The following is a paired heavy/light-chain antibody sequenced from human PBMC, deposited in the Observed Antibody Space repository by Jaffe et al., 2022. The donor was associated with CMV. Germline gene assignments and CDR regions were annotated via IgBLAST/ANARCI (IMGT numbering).Light chain of an antibody. J-gene: IGLJ3*02. V-gene: IGLV1-36*01. CDR3: AAWDDSLNVWV. Sequence: QSVLTQPPSVSEAPRQRVTISCSGSSSNIGNNAVNWYQQLPGKAPKLLIYYDDLLPSGVSDRFSGSKSGTSASLAISGLQSEDEADYYCAAWDDSLNVWVFGGGTKLTVL. CDR2: YDD. CDR1: SSNIGNNA.
Heavy chain of an antibody. Sequence: QVQLVQSGAEVKKPGASVKVSCKASGYTFTSYAMHWVRQAPGQRLEWMGWINAGNGNTKYSQKFQGRVTITRDTSASTAYMELSSLRSEDTAVYYCARDRTAGYSYGYNWFDPWGQGTLVTVSS. D-gene: IGHD5-18*01. CDR3: ARDRTAGYSYGYNWFDP. CDR1: GYTFTSYA. CDR2: INAGNGNT. V-gene: IGHV1-3*01. J-gene: IGHJ5*02.